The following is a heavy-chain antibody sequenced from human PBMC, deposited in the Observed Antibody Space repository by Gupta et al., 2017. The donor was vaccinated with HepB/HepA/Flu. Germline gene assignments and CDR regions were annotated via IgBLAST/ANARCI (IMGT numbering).Heavy chain of an antibody. V-gene: IGHV1-69*04. CDR3: ARDLTEWGYDILTDPGGYFDY. D-gene: IGHD3-9*01. CDR1: GGTFSSYA. J-gene: IGHJ4*02. Sequence: QVQLVQSGAEVKKPGSSVKVSCKASGGTFSSYAISWVRQAPGQGLEWMGRIIPILGIANYAQKFQGRVTITADKSTSTAYMELSSLRSEDTAVYYCARDLTEWGYDILTDPGGYFDYWGQGTLVTVSS. CDR2: IIPILGIA.